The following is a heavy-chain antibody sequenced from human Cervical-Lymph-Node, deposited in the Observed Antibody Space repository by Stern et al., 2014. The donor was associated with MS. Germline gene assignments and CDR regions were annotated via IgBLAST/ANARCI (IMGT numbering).Heavy chain of an antibody. CDR2: ISAYNGNT. CDR3: ARERPIYGGNYYTRTFDY. Sequence: VHLVESGAEVKKPGASVKVSCKPSGYTLTSYGISWVRQAPGQGLEWMGWISAYNGNTNYAQKLQGRVTMTTDTSTSTAYMELRSLRSDDTAVYYCARERPIYGGNYYTRTFDYWGQGTLVTVSS. V-gene: IGHV1-18*01. D-gene: IGHD1-26*01. CDR1: GYTLTSYG. J-gene: IGHJ4*02.